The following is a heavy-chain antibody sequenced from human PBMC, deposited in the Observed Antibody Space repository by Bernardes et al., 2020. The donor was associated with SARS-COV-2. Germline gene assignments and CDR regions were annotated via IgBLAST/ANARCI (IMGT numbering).Heavy chain of an antibody. CDR1: GFDFKNSA. CDR2: LDGPTKNT. CDR3: ARWIVAHFDH. J-gene: IGHJ4*02. Sequence: GSSLKVCYVASGFDFKNSAMHWVRPAPGKGLECVSTLDGPTKNTHYVDSVEGRFTISRDNSKNTVYLKMTSLRVEDTAIYYCARWIVAHFDHWGQGPRVTVSS. V-gene: IGHV3-23*05. D-gene: IGHD5-12*01.